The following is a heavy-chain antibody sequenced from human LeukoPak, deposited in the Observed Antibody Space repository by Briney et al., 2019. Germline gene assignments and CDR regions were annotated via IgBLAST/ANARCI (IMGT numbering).Heavy chain of an antibody. CDR3: AKRDSGWRYYFDY. V-gene: IGHV3-30*02. CDR2: IRYDGSNK. D-gene: IGHD6-19*01. J-gene: IGHJ4*02. Sequence: GGSLRLSCAASGFTFSSYGMHWVRQAPGKGLEWVAFIRYDGSNKYYADSVKGRFTISRDNSKNTLYLQMNSLRAEDTAVYYCAKRDSGWRYYFDYWGQGTLVTVSS. CDR1: GFTFSSYG.